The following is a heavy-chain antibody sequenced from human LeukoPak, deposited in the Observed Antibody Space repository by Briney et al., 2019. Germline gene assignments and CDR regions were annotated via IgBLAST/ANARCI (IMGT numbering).Heavy chain of an antibody. CDR1: GGSISSGGYS. J-gene: IGHJ5*02. V-gene: IGHV4-30-2*01. CDR3: VRGGTVIVDSLAP. CDR2: LFYSVLT. D-gene: IGHD2-8*02. Sequence: SETLSLTCAVSGGSISSGGYSWSWIRQPPGKGLEWIGYLFYSVLTFYNPSLKSRGTISVDRSKNQFSLKLSSVTAADTAVYYCVRGGTVIVDSLAPWGEGLLVTVSS.